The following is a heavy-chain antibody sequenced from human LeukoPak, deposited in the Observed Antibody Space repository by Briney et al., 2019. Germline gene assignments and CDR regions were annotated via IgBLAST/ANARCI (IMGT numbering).Heavy chain of an antibody. D-gene: IGHD3-10*01. CDR2: MNPNSGNT. J-gene: IGHJ4*02. CDR3: AAASSGSYWGYFDY. Sequence: GASVKVSCKASGYTFTSYDINWVRQATGQGLEWMGWMNPNSGNTGYAQKFQGRVTMTEDTSTDTAYMELSSLRSEDTAVYYCAAASSGSYWGYFDYWGQGTLVTVSS. CDR1: GYTFTSYD. V-gene: IGHV1-8*01.